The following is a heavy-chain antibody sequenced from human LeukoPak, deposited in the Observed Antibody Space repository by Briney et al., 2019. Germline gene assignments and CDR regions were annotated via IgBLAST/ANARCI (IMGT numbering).Heavy chain of an antibody. CDR1: GFTFSSYA. D-gene: IGHD2-8*01. J-gene: IGHJ4*02. Sequence: GRSLRLSCTASGFTFSSYAMHWVRQAPGKGLEWVAVISYDGSNKYYADSVKGRFTISRDNSKNTLYLQMNSLRAEDTAVYYCARDTCTNGVCYGYWGRGTLVTVSS. CDR2: ISYDGSNK. CDR3: ARDTCTNGVCYGY. V-gene: IGHV3-30-3*01.